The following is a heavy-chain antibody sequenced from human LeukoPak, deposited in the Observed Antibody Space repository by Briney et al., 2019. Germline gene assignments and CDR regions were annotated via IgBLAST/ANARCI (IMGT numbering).Heavy chain of an antibody. CDR1: GGSFSGYY. V-gene: IGHV4-34*01. CDR3: ASALGSFDY. Sequence: SETLSLTCAVYGGSFSGYYWSWIRQPPGKGLEWIGEINHSGSTNYNPSLKSRVTISADTSKNQFSLKLSSVTAADTAVYYCASALGSFDYWGQGTLVTVSS. CDR2: INHSGST. J-gene: IGHJ4*02. D-gene: IGHD7-27*01.